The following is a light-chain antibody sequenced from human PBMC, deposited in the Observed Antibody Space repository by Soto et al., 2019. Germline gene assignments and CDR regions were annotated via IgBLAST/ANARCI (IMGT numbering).Light chain of an antibody. CDR2: DAS. Sequence: EIVLTQSPGTLSLSPGEIATLSCRASQSLSTSQLAWYQQKPGKAPRLLIHDASSRATGISDRFTGSGSGTDFTLTITTLEPEDFAMYYCQQYGSSPRAFGLGTKEEI. V-gene: IGKV3-20*01. CDR1: QSLSTSQ. J-gene: IGKJ1*01. CDR3: QQYGSSPRA.